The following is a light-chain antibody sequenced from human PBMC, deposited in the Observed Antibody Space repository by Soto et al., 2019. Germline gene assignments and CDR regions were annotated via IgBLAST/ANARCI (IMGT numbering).Light chain of an antibody. CDR1: QSLLHSNGYNY. CDR2: LGS. V-gene: IGKV2-28*01. J-gene: IGKJ1*01. Sequence: DIVMTQSPLSLPVTPGEPASISCRSSQSLLHSNGYNYLDWYLQKPGQSPQLLIYLGSNRASGVPDRSSGSGSGTDFTLKISRVEAADVGVYYCMQPLQSWTFGQGTKV. CDR3: MQPLQSWT.